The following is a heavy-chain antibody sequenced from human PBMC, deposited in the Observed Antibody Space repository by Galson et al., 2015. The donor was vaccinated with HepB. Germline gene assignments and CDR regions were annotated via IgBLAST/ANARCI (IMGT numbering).Heavy chain of an antibody. CDR2: IKSKIDGGTT. D-gene: IGHD4-17*01. CDR3: ITDLGIYGDYVIMGEGY. V-gene: IGHV3-15*01. J-gene: IGHJ4*02. CDR1: GFTFNKAW. Sequence: SLSLSCAASGFTFNKAWMSWVRQAPGKGPEWVGRIKSKIDGGTTDYAAPVKGRFTSSRDDSKKTLYLQMNSLKTEDTAVYYCITDLGIYGDYVIMGEGYWGQGTLGTVSS.